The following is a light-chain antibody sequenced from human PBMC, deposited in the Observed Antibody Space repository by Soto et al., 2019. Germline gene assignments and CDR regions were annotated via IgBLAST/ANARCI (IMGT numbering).Light chain of an antibody. CDR3: CSYAGSSLVV. J-gene: IGLJ2*01. CDR1: FIDVSDYKY. Sequence: QSALTQPRSVSGSPGQSVTISCTGTFIDVSDYKYVSWYQQYPGKAPKLMIYDVSNRPSGVPDRFSGSKSGNTASLTISGLQAEDEADYHCCSYAGSSLVVFGGGTKLTVL. CDR2: DVS. V-gene: IGLV2-11*01.